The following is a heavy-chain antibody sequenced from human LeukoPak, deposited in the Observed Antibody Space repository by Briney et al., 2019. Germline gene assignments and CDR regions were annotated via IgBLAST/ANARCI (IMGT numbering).Heavy chain of an antibody. D-gene: IGHD1-14*01. Sequence: SQTLSLTCTVSGGSISSGGYYWSWIRQHPGKGLEWIGYIYYSGSTYYNPSLRSRLTISVDTSKNQFSLKLSSVTAADTAVYYCARDNRHSWFDPWGRGTLVTVSS. CDR2: IYYSGST. CDR1: GGSISSGGYY. CDR3: ARDNRHSWFDP. J-gene: IGHJ5*02. V-gene: IGHV4-31*03.